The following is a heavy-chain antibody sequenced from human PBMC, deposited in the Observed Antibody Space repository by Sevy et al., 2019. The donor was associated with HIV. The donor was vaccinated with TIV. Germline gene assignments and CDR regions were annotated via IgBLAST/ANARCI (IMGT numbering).Heavy chain of an antibody. CDR2: ISSLSSYT. CDR1: GFTFSNYY. V-gene: IGHV3-11*06. D-gene: IGHD1-26*01. CDR3: AGGSGRYNDAFDI. J-gene: IGHJ3*02. Sequence: GGSLRLSCAASGFTFSNYYMSCIRQAPGKGLEWVSYISSLSSYTNFADSVKGRFTISRDNAKNSLYLQMKSLRAEDTAVYYCAGGSGRYNDAFDIWGQGTMVTVSS.